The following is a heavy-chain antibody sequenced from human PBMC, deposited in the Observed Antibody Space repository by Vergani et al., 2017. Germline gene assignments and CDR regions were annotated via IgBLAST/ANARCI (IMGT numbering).Heavy chain of an antibody. CDR3: AREYYYDSSGYLYWFDP. CDR2: IITFFGTT. Sequence: QVQLVQSGAEVKKPGSSVKVSCKASGGPFKNSAFSWVRQVPGQGLEWMGRIITFFGTTDYAQKFQGRFTIIADEFTKTVDMQLSNLRSEDTAVYYCAREYYYDSSGYLYWFDPWGQGTLVTVSS. V-gene: IGHV1-69*13. CDR1: GGPFKNSA. D-gene: IGHD3-22*01. J-gene: IGHJ5*02.